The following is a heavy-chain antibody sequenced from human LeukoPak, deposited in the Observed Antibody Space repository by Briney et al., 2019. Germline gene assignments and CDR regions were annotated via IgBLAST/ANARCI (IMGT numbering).Heavy chain of an antibody. V-gene: IGHV3-30*03. CDR3: AREYKTEYCSGGSCYSYYYGMDV. CDR2: ISYDGSNK. CDR1: GFTFSSYG. Sequence: GSLRLSCAASGFTFSSYGMHWVRQAPGKGLEWVAVISYDGSNKYYADSVKGRFTISRGNSKNTLYLQMNSLRAEDTAVYYCAREYKTEYCSGGSCYSYYYGMDVWGQGTTVTVSS. J-gene: IGHJ6*02. D-gene: IGHD2-15*01.